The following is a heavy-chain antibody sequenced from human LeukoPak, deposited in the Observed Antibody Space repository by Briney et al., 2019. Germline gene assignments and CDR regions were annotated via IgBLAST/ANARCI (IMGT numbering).Heavy chain of an antibody. CDR3: ARVGSTLIVDMTGAWFDP. J-gene: IGHJ5*02. CDR1: GGSISSSDYY. D-gene: IGHD3-22*01. V-gene: IGHV4-39*02. CDR2: IFHTGST. Sequence: SETLSLTCTVSGGSISSSDYYWGWIRQPPGKGLEWIGNIFHTGSTYYNPSLKSRLTISIDTSKNQFSLKLSSVTAADTAVYYCARVGSTLIVDMTGAWFDPWGQGTLVTVSS.